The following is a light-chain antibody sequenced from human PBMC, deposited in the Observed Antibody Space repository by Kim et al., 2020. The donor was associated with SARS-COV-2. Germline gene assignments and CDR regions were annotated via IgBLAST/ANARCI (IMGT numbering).Light chain of an antibody. V-gene: IGKV1-5*03. CDR1: QSISSW. CDR3: QQYNSAPWT. J-gene: IGKJ1*01. Sequence: ASVGDRVAITCRASQSISSWLAWYQQKPGKAPKLMIYKASSLESGVPSRFGGSGSGTEFTLTISSLQPDDFATYHCQQYNSAPWTFGQGTKVDIK. CDR2: KAS.